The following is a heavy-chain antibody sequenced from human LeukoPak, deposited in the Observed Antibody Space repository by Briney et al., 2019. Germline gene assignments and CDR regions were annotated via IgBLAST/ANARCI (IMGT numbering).Heavy chain of an antibody. CDR1: GGSISSGGYS. D-gene: IGHD5-24*01. CDR3: ARGGQTEMATTFFDY. CDR2: IYYSGST. J-gene: IGHJ4*02. V-gene: IGHV4-61*08. Sequence: SETLSLTCAVSGGSISSGGYSWSWIRQPPGKELEWIGYIYYSGSTNYNPSLKSRVTISVDTSKNQFSLKLSSVTAADTAVYYCARGGQTEMATTFFDYWGQGTLVTVSS.